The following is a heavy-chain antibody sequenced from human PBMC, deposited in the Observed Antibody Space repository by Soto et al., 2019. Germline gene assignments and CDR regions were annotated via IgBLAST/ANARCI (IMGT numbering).Heavy chain of an antibody. J-gene: IGHJ3*02. V-gene: IGHV1-18*04. CDR3: ARRVWENSDAFDI. CDR1: GYTFTTYG. Sequence: QVQLVQSGGEVKKPGASVKVSCKASGYTFTTYGITWVRQAPGQGLEWMGWISAYNGNANYAQKLQGKVSMTTDTSTRTAYMELRSLISDDTARYYCARRVWENSDAFDIWGQGTMVTVSS. CDR2: ISAYNGNA. D-gene: IGHD3-16*01.